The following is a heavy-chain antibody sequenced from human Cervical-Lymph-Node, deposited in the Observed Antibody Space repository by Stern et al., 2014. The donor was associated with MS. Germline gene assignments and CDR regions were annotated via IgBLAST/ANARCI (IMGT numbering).Heavy chain of an antibody. D-gene: IGHD3-10*01. J-gene: IGHJ4*02. CDR3: ARGGRGVGLEY. V-gene: IGHV3-30-3*01. CDR1: GFTFRTYA. Sequence: QLVQSGGGVVQPGRSLSLSCVASGFTFRTYAMHWVRQAPGKGLEWVAFVSYDGTQRNSTDSVKARFTISRDNSKNTLYLHMNSRRDEYTAVYFCARGGRGVGLEYWGQGALVTVSS. CDR2: VSYDGTQR.